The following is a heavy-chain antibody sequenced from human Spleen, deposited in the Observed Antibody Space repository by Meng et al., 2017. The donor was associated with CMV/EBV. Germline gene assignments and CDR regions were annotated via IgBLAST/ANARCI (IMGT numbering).Heavy chain of an antibody. D-gene: IGHD4-23*01. J-gene: IGHJ4*02. CDR3: ARAKKPYGGNGFYFDY. CDR1: GYTFTNYD. Sequence: ASVKVSCKASGYTFTNYDINWVRQATGQGLEWMGCINPNSGGTYYAQKFQGRVTMTRDPSISTDYMELSSLRSDDTAVYYCARAKKPYGGNGFYFDYWGQGTLVTVSS. V-gene: IGHV1-2*02. CDR2: INPNSGGT.